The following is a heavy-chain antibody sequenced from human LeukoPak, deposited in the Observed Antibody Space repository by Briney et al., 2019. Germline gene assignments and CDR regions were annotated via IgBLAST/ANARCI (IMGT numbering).Heavy chain of an antibody. CDR1: GFSISSGYY. Sequence: PSETLSLTCAVSGFSISSGYYWGWIRQPPGKGLWWIGSIYHSGSTYYNPSLKSRVTISVDTSKNQFSLKLSSVTLAPTAVQYYASAPYCSCTNWAYRFDGRGQGILVTVSS. CDR2: IYHSGST. CDR3: ASAPYCSCTNWAYRFDG. J-gene: IGHJ5*02. D-gene: IGHD2-8*01. V-gene: IGHV4-38-2*01.